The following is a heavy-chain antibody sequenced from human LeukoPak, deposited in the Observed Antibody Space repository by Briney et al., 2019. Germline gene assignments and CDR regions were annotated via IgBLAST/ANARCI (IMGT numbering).Heavy chain of an antibody. J-gene: IGHJ4*02. D-gene: IGHD6-13*01. V-gene: IGHV4-31*03. CDR3: ARASPPYSSSWWLDY. CDR2: IYYSGST. CDR1: GGSISSGGYY. Sequence: KASQTLSLTCTVSGGSISSGGYYWSWIRQHPGKGLEWIGYIYYSGSTYYNPSLKSRVTISVDTSKNQFSLKLSSVTAADTAVYYCARASPPYSSSWWLDYWGQGTLVTVSS.